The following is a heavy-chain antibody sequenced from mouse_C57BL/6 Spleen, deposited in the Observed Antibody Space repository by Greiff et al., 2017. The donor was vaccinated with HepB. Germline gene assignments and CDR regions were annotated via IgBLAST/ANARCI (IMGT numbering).Heavy chain of an antibody. Sequence: VQLQQSGAELVRPGASVTLSCKASGYTFTDYEMHWVKQTPVHGLEWIGAIDPETGGTAYNQKFKGKAILTADKSSSTAYMELRSLTSEDSAVYYCTSMMVKRYFDYWGQSTTLTVSS. J-gene: IGHJ2*01. D-gene: IGHD2-3*01. CDR1: GYTFTDYE. CDR2: IDPETGGT. V-gene: IGHV1-15*01. CDR3: TSMMVKRYFDY.